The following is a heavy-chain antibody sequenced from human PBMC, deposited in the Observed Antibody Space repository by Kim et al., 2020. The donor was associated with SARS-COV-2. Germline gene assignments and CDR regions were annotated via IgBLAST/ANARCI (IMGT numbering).Heavy chain of an antibody. CDR1: GFAFSSYS. Sequence: GGSLRLSCAASGFAFSSYSMNWVRQAPGKGLEWVSSISSSSSYIYYADSVKGRFTISRDNAKNSLYLQMNSLRAEDTAVYYCARDVRPYSYGANWFDPWGQGTLVTVSS. J-gene: IGHJ5*02. D-gene: IGHD5-18*01. V-gene: IGHV3-21*01. CDR2: ISSSSSYI. CDR3: ARDVRPYSYGANWFDP.